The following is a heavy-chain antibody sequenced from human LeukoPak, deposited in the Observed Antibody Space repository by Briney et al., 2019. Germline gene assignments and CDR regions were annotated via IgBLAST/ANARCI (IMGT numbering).Heavy chain of an antibody. D-gene: IGHD4-23*01. J-gene: IGHJ5*02. V-gene: IGHV4-4*07. CDR2: IYTSGST. Sequence: SETLSLTCTVSGGSISSYYWSWIRQPAGKGLEWIGRIYTSGSTNYNPSLKSRVTMSVDTSKNQFSLKLSSVTAADTAVYYCAREMGEYPYGGTNNWFDPWGQGTLVTVSS. CDR3: AREMGEYPYGGTNNWFDP. CDR1: GGSISSYY.